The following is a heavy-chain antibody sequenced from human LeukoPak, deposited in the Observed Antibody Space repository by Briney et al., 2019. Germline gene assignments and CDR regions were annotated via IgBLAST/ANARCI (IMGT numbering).Heavy chain of an antibody. D-gene: IGHD1-1*01. J-gene: IGHJ5*02. Sequence: GGSLRLSCAASGFNLNSYMLNWVRQAPGKGLEWVASISSTGSYIYYADSVKGRFTISRDNPGNVVYLQMDSLRAEDTAVYYCTRVAQSGPTGWFDPWGQGTLVTVSS. V-gene: IGHV3-21*01. CDR3: TRVAQSGPTGWFDP. CDR2: ISSTGSYI. CDR1: GFNLNSYM.